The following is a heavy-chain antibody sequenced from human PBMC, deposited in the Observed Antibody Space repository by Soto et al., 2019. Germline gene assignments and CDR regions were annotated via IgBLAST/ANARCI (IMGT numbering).Heavy chain of an antibody. CDR3: ARGRFRNGSGSPGY. CDR2: INHSGST. V-gene: IGHV4-34*01. J-gene: IGHJ4*02. Sequence: PSETLSLTCAVYGGSFSGNYWSWIRQPPGKGLEWIGEINHSGSTNYNPSLKSRVTISVDTSKNQFSLKLSSVTAADTAVSYCARGRFRNGSGSPGYWGQGILVTVPS. D-gene: IGHD3-10*01. CDR1: GGSFSGNY.